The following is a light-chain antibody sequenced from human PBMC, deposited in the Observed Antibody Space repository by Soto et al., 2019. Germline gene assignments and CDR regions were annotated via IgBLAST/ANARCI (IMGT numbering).Light chain of an antibody. CDR2: RAS. J-gene: IGKJ4*01. Sequence: DIQRTPSPSSVSATVGDKVTINCRASQGITSWLAWYQQKPGKAPKLLIYRASNLQSGVPSRFSGSGSGTDFTLTISGLQPADFATYYCQQTTTFPLTFGGGTKVDIK. CDR3: QQTTTFPLT. CDR1: QGITSW. V-gene: IGKV1-12*01.